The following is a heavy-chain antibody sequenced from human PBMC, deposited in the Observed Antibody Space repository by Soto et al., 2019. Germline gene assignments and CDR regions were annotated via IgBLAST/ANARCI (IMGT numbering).Heavy chain of an antibody. CDR1: GFSFISYS. J-gene: IGHJ3*02. Sequence: EVQLVESGGNLVQAGGSLRLSCAASGFSFISYSMSWVRQAPGKGLEWVSAISGSGGSTYYADSVKGRFTISRDNSKNTLYLQMNSLRAEDTAVYYRAKDEQAFDIWGQGTMVTVSS. CDR2: ISGSGGST. CDR3: AKDEQAFDI. V-gene: IGHV3-23*04.